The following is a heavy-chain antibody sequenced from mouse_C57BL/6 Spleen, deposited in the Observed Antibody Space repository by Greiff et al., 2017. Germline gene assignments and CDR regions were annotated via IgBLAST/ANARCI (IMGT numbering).Heavy chain of an antibody. CDR1: GYTFTDYE. D-gene: IGHD2-5*01. J-gene: IGHJ3*01. CDR3: TRCLLYSNYGPGFAY. CDR2: IDPETGGT. Sequence: QVQLQQSGAELVRPGASVTLSCKASGYTFTDYEMHWVKQTPVHGLEWIGAIDPETGGTAYNQKFKGKAILTADKSSSTAYMELRSLTSEDSAVYYCTRCLLYSNYGPGFAYWGQGTLVTVSA. V-gene: IGHV1-15*01.